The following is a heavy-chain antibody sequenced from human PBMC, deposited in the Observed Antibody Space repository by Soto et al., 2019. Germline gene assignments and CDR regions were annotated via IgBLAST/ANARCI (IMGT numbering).Heavy chain of an antibody. J-gene: IGHJ6*02. CDR2: ISSSSSYI. CDR1: GFTFSSYS. CDR3: ARADTDSSGYYYDYYYYGMDV. Sequence: GSLRLSCAASGFTFSSYSMNWVRQAPGKGLEWVSSISSSSSYIYYADSVKGRFTISRDNAKNSLYLQMNSLRAEDTAVYYCARADTDSSGYYYDYYYYGMDVWGQGTTVTVSS. V-gene: IGHV3-21*01. D-gene: IGHD3-22*01.